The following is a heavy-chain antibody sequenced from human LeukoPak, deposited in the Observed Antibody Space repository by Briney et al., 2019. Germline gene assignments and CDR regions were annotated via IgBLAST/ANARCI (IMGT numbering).Heavy chain of an antibody. CDR3: GSATITRPFDY. D-gene: IGHD5-24*01. Sequence: GGSLRLSCAASGFTFSDYEMNWVRQAPGKGLEWVSSISSSSSYIYYADSVKGRFTISRDNAKNSLYLQMNSLRAEDTAVYYCGSATITRPFDYWGQGTLVTVSS. J-gene: IGHJ4*02. V-gene: IGHV3-21*01. CDR2: ISSSSSYI. CDR1: GFTFSDYE.